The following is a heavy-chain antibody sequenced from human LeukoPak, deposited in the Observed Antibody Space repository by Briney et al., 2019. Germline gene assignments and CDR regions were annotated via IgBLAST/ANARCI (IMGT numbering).Heavy chain of an antibody. V-gene: IGHV3-53*01. Sequence: GGSLRLSCTVSGFTVSSNYMSWVRQAPGKGLEWVSVIYSGGSTYYADSVKGRFTISRDNSKNTLSLQMNSLRAEDTAVYYCARDLGSSADYWGQGTLVTVSS. CDR1: GFTVSSNY. D-gene: IGHD6-13*01. J-gene: IGHJ4*02. CDR2: IYSGGST. CDR3: ARDLGSSADY.